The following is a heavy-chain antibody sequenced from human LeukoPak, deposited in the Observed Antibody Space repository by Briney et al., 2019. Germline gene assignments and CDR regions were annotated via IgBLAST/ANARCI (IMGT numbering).Heavy chain of an antibody. CDR1: GGTFTNYA. CDR2: IIPILDKR. D-gene: IGHD6-19*01. V-gene: IGHV1-69*04. CDR3: TRDGAPEVGSGWYYFDS. J-gene: IGHJ4*02. Sequence: ASVKVSCKASGGTFTNYAISWVRQAPGQGLEWMGRIIPILDKRHYAQKFQDRVTITADKSTGTVYMDLSSLRSEDTAVYYCTRDGAPEVGSGWYYFDSWGQGILVTVSS.